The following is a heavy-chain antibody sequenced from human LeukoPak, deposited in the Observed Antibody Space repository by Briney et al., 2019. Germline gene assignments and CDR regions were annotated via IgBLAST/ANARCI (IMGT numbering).Heavy chain of an antibody. V-gene: IGHV3-23*01. CDR1: GFTFSSYA. Sequence: PGGSLRLSCAASGFTFSSYAMSWVRQAPGKGLEWVSAISGTGGSTYYSNSVKGRFTISRDNSKNTLYLQMNSLRAEDTAVYYCAKDPDCSSTSCYNFRFDPWGQGTLVTVSS. D-gene: IGHD2-2*02. CDR3: AKDPDCSSTSCYNFRFDP. J-gene: IGHJ5*02. CDR2: ISGTGGST.